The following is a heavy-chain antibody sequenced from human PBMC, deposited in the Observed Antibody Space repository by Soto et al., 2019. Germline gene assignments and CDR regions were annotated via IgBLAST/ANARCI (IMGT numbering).Heavy chain of an antibody. J-gene: IGHJ6*02. CDR2: IIPIFGTA. V-gene: IGHV1-69*13. D-gene: IGHD6-19*01. Sequence: VASVKVSCKASGGTFSSYAISWVRQAPGQGLEWMGGIIPIFGTANYAQKFQGRVTITADESTSTAYMELSSLRSEDTAVYYCARVTVAGRYYYYGMDVWCQGTSVTVSS. CDR3: ARVTVAGRYYYYGMDV. CDR1: GGTFSSYA.